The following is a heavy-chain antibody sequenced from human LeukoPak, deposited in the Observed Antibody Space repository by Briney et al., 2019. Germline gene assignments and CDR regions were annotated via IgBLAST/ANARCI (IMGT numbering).Heavy chain of an antibody. CDR1: GYTFTSYD. V-gene: IGHV1-8*03. Sequence: ASVKVSCKASGYTFTSYDINWVRQATGQGLEWMGWMNRNSGNTGYAQKFQGRVTITRNTSISTAYMELRSLRSDDTAVYYCAGSLGYCTSNVCYLKYWGQGTLVTVSS. J-gene: IGHJ4*02. D-gene: IGHD2-8*01. CDR2: MNRNSGNT. CDR3: AGSLGYCTSNVCYLKY.